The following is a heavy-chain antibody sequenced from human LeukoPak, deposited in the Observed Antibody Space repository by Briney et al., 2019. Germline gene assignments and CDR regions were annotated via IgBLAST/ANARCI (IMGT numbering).Heavy chain of an antibody. J-gene: IGHJ4*02. CDR1: GFTVTTNY. Sequence: GGSLRLSCAASGFTVTTNYMTWVRQAPGKGLEWVSSISSSSSYIYYADSVKGRFTISRDNAKNSLYLQMNSLRAEDTAVYYCARDSAVAYCGGDCYFFDYWGQGTLVTVSS. CDR3: ARDSAVAYCGGDCYFFDY. CDR2: ISSSSSYI. D-gene: IGHD2-21*02. V-gene: IGHV3-21*01.